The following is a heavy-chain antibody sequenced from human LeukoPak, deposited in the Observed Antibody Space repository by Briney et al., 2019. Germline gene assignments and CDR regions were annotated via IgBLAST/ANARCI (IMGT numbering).Heavy chain of an antibody. D-gene: IGHD6-19*01. J-gene: IGHJ6*02. CDR2: IYPGDSDT. Sequence: RGESLKISCKGSGYSFTSYWIGWVRQMPGKGLEWMGIIYPGDSDTRYSPSFQGQVTISADKSISTAYLQWSSLKASDTAMYYCARVKKLWLENYYYYGMDVWGQGTTVTVSS. CDR1: GYSFTSYW. CDR3: ARVKKLWLENYYYYGMDV. V-gene: IGHV5-51*01.